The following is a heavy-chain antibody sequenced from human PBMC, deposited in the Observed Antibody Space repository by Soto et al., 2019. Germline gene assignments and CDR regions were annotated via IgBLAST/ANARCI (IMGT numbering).Heavy chain of an antibody. D-gene: IGHD3-3*01. CDR2: INPNSGGT. V-gene: IGHV1-2*02. CDR1: GYTFTGYY. CDR3: ARDRGYDFWSGYPTAAYYFDY. Sequence: ASVKVSCKASGYTFTGYYMHWVRQAPGQGLEWMGWINPNSGGTNYAQKFQGRVTMTRDTSISTAYMELSRLRSDDTAVYYCARDRGYDFWSGYPTAAYYFDYWGQGTLVTSPQ. J-gene: IGHJ4*02.